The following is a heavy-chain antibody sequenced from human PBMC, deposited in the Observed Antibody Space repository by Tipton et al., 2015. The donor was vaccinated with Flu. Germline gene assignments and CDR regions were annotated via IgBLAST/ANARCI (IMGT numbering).Heavy chain of an antibody. V-gene: IGHV4-34*01. CDR2: INHFGTT. J-gene: IGHJ5*02. D-gene: IGHD1-1*01. CDR3: ARLRTAWFDQ. Sequence: TLSLTCAVSGGSVSDHYWSWIRQTPGEGLEWIGEINHFGTTIYNPSLKRRVTVSIDTSTNQFSLKLTSVTAADTAIYYCARLRTAWFDQWGQGTPVTVSS. CDR1: GGSVSDHY.